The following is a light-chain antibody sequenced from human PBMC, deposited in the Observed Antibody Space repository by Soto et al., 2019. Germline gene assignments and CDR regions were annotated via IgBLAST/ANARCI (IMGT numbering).Light chain of an antibody. CDR2: DSS. Sequence: EIVLTQSPATLSLSPGERATLSCRASQSVSIYLAWYQQKPGQAPRLLIYDSSNRATGIPARFSGSGSGTDFTLTICSLEPEDFAVYYCQQRSNWPPPTFGQGTKMEIK. V-gene: IGKV3-11*01. CDR1: QSVSIY. CDR3: QQRSNWPPPT. J-gene: IGKJ1*01.